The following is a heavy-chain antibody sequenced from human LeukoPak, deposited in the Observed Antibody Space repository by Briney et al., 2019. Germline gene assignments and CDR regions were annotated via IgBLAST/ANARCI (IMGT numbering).Heavy chain of an antibody. CDR3: ARDQGLLWFGELSGDYYYYGMDV. CDR1: GGSISSGSYY. CDR2: IYYSGST. V-gene: IGHV4-39*07. Sequence: RPSQTLSLTCTVSGGSISSGSYYWGWIRQPPGKGLEWIGSIYYSGSTCYNPSLKSRVTISVDTSKNQFSLKLSSVTAADTAVYYCARDQGLLWFGELSGDYYYYGMDVWGQGTTVTVSS. J-gene: IGHJ6*02. D-gene: IGHD3-10*01.